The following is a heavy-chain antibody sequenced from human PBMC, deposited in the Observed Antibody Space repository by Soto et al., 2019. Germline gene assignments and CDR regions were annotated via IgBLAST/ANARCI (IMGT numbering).Heavy chain of an antibody. V-gene: IGHV3-21*01. CDR1: GFTFSSYS. CDR2: ISSSSSYI. Sequence: EVQLVESGGGLVKPGGSLRLSCGASGFTFSSYSMNWVRQAPGKGLEWVSSISSSSSYIYYADSVKGRFTISRDNAKNSLYLQVNSLRAEDTAVYYCAREGIAAALDYWGQGTLVTVSS. CDR3: AREGIAAALDY. D-gene: IGHD6-13*01. J-gene: IGHJ4*02.